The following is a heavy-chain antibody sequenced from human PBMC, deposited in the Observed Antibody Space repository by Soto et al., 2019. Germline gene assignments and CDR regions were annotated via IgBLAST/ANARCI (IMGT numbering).Heavy chain of an antibody. J-gene: IGHJ6*02. CDR2: IIPIFGTA. CDR3: ARDPPHYDFWSGYQEEDYYYYGMDV. D-gene: IGHD3-3*01. CDR1: GGTFSSYA. Sequence: QVQLVQSGAEVKKPGSSVKVSCKASGGTFSSYAISWVRQAPGQGLEWMGGIIPIFGTANYAQKFQGRVTITADESTSTAYMELSSLRSEDTAVYYCARDPPHYDFWSGYQEEDYYYYGMDVWGQGTTVTVSS. V-gene: IGHV1-69*01.